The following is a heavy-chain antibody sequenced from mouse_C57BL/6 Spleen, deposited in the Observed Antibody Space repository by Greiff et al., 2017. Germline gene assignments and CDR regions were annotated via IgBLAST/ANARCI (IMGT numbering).Heavy chain of an antibody. CDR3: AREDGNSSSMDY. D-gene: IGHD1-1*01. Sequence: QVQLKESGPGLVAPSQSLSITCTVSGFSLTSYGVHWVRQPPGKGLEWLVVIWSDGSTTYNSAHKSRLSISKDNSKSQVFLKMNSLQTDDTAMYYCAREDGNSSSMDYWGQAPSVTVSS. J-gene: IGHJ4*01. V-gene: IGHV2-6*03. CDR2: IWSDGST. CDR1: GFSLTSYG.